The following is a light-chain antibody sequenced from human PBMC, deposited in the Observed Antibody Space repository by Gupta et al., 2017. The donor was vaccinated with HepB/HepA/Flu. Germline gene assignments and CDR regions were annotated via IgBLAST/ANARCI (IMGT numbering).Light chain of an antibody. CDR1: ESISTW. CDR3: QHDHRSSRT. J-gene: IGKJ1*01. Sequence: DIQITQSPSTLSASVGDRVTLTCRASESISTWLAWYQQKPGKAPKLLIYMASTLESGVPSRFSGSGSGTEFTLTISSLQPDDFATYYCQHDHRSSRTFGQGTKVEI. CDR2: MAS. V-gene: IGKV1-5*03.